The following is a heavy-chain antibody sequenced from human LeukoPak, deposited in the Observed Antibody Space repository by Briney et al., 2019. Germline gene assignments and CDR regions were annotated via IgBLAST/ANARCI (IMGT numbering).Heavy chain of an antibody. D-gene: IGHD3-10*01. Sequence: SETLSLTCAVTGDSITSSNWWNWVRQPLGKGLEWIGEIYHDETTNYNPSLKSRVTISVDKSKNHFSLRLSAVTAADTAVYYCASADTSGTDSSDAFDIWGQGTVVTVSS. J-gene: IGHJ3*02. V-gene: IGHV4-4*02. CDR2: IYHDETT. CDR3: ASADTSGTDSSDAFDI. CDR1: GDSITSSNW.